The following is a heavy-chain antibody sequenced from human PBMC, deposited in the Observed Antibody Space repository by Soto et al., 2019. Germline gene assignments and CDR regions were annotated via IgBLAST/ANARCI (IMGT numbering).Heavy chain of an antibody. CDR3: ARSVAVPGAHIDY. J-gene: IGHJ4*02. CDR1: GGSISGSY. CDR2: VYYTGST. V-gene: IGHV4-59*01. Sequence: SETLSLTCSVSGGSISGSYWSWIRQSPGKGLEWLGYVYYTGSTNHSPSLRSRVSISVDTSKNEFSLRLSSVTAADTAAYFCARSVAVPGAHIDYWGQGTQVTVSS. D-gene: IGHD6-19*01.